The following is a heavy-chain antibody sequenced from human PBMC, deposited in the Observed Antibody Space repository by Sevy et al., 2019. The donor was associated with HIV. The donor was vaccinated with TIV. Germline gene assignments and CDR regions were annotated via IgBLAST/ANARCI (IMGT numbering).Heavy chain of an antibody. CDR1: GYCISSGYY. J-gene: IGHJ4*02. V-gene: IGHV4-38-2*01. CDR2: IYHSGST. CDR3: ARLPSLHLFDY. Sequence: SETLSLTCAVSGYCISSGYYWGWIRQPPGKGLEWIGSIYHSGSTYYNPSLKSRVTISVDTSKNQFSLKLSSVTAADTAVYYCARLPSLHLFDYWGQGTLVTVSS.